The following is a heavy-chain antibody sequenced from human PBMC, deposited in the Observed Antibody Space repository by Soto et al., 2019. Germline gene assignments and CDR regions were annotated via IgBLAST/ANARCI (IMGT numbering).Heavy chain of an antibody. V-gene: IGHV3-7*01. J-gene: IGHJ6*02. CDR3: ARIAASGRGWDV. CDR2: IKQEGSEE. D-gene: IGHD6-13*01. CDR1: GFTFSSYW. Sequence: EVQLVESGGGLVQPGGSLRLSCVDSGFTFSSYWMRWVRQAPVKGLEWVGNIKQEGSEENYVDSVKGRFTISRDNAKNSMYLQMNSLRAEDTAVYYCARIAASGRGWDVWGQGTTVVVSS.